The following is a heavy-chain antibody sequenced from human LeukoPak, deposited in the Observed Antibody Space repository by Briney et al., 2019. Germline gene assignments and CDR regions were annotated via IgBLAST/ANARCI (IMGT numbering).Heavy chain of an antibody. CDR2: IYYSGTT. CDR3: VRGFYDSGTYSGYFQH. CDR1: GGSFSGYY. Sequence: PSEALSLTCAVYGGSFSGYYWSWIRQPPGKRLEWVGYIYYSGTTNYNPSLKSRVIISVDTSKTQFSLSLSSVTAADTAVYYCVRGFYDSGTYSGYFQHWGQGTLVTVSS. V-gene: IGHV4-34*11. J-gene: IGHJ1*01. D-gene: IGHD3-10*01.